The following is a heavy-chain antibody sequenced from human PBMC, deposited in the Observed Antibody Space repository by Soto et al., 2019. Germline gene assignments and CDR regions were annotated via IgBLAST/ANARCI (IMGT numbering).Heavy chain of an antibody. CDR1: GGSISSGGYS. J-gene: IGHJ4*02. V-gene: IGHV4-30-2*01. Sequence: QLQLQESGSGLVKPSQTLSLTCAVSGGSISSGGYSWGWIRQPPGKGLEGIGYIYHSGSTDYNPSLKSRAKISVDRSKNQFSLKLSSVTAADTAVYYCARGNVVAIDYWGQGTLVTVSS. CDR2: IYHSGST. D-gene: IGHD2-21*01. CDR3: ARGNVVAIDY.